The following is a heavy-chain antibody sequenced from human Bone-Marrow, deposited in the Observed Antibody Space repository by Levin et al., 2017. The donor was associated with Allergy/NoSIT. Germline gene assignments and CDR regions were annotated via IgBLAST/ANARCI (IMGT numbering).Heavy chain of an antibody. CDR3: AKATDRLRGIAVAGAIDY. J-gene: IGHJ4*02. CDR2: ISYDGSNK. Sequence: GGSLRLSCAASGFTFSSYGMHWVRQAPGKGLEWVAVISYDGSNKYYADSVKGRFTISRDNSKNTLYLQMNSLRAEDTAVYYCAKATDRLRGIAVAGAIDYWGQGTLVTVSS. D-gene: IGHD6-19*01. V-gene: IGHV3-30*18. CDR1: GFTFSSYG.